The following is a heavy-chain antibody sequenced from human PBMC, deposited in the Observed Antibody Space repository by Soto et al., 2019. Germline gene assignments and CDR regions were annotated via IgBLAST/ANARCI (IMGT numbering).Heavy chain of an antibody. CDR3: GRDLQVGVIYFDP. CDR2: IQSDGSKK. D-gene: IGHD1-26*01. Sequence: QVQMVESGGGVVQPGRSLTLSCVTSGFIFTTYGMHWVRQAPGKGLDWVAAIQSDGSKKYYADSVKGRFTISRDDSKNTLYLHMNGLTAEDTADYYCGRDLQVGVIYFDPWGQGTLVTVSS. CDR1: GFIFTTYG. V-gene: IGHV3-33*05. J-gene: IGHJ5*02.